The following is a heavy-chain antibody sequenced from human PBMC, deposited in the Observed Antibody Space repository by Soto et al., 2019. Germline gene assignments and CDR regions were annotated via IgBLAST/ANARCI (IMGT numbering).Heavy chain of an antibody. D-gene: IGHD2-2*02. CDR1: RDTFNDYA. V-gene: IGHV1-69*01. CDR3: AAGGSNGYIT. J-gene: IGHJ4*02. Sequence: QVQLLQSGAEVRKPGSSVKVSCKASRDTFNDYAITWVRQAHGQGLEWMGGIIPVLGTTKYAQKFQGRVTMTADESTSTAYMELNSLTSEDRAVYYCAAGGSNGYITWGQGTQVTVSS. CDR2: IIPVLGTT.